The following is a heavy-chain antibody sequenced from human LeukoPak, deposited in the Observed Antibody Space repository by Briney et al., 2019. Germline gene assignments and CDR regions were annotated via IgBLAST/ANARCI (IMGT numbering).Heavy chain of an antibody. CDR3: ARDEGYSYRNWFDP. J-gene: IGHJ5*02. D-gene: IGHD5-18*01. CDR1: GFTFSSYS. Sequence: PGGSLRLSCAASGFTFSSYSMNWVRQAPGKGLEWVSSISSSSSYIYYADSVKGRFTISRDNAKNSLYLQMNSLRAEDTAVYYCARDEGYSYRNWFDPWGQGTLVTVSS. CDR2: ISSSSSYI. V-gene: IGHV3-21*01.